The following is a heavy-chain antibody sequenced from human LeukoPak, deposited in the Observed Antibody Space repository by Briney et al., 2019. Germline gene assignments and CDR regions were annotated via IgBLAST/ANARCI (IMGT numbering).Heavy chain of an antibody. J-gene: IGHJ4*02. D-gene: IGHD3-10*02. CDR3: AKLGVRGVITPIDY. CDR1: GFTFSSYA. CDR2: ISGSGGST. Sequence: GGPLRLSCAASGFTFSSYAMSWVRQAPGKGLEWVSAISGSGGSTYYADSVKGRFTISRDNSKNTLYLQMSSLRAEDTAVYYCAKLGVRGVITPIDYWGQGTLVTVSS. V-gene: IGHV3-23*01.